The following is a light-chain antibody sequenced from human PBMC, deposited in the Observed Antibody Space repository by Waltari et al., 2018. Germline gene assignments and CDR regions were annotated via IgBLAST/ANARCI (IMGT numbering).Light chain of an antibody. CDR1: QTVSTIA. CDR3: QQYDGIVVT. Sequence: EIVLTQSPGTLPLSPGDRATLSCRANQTVSTIALSWYQQKPGQAPRVPIYSTYNRATGSPDRFSGSGSGTDFTLTINRLAPEDFAMYYCQQYDGIVVTFGGGTKVEI. V-gene: IGKV3-20*01. J-gene: IGKJ4*01. CDR2: STY.